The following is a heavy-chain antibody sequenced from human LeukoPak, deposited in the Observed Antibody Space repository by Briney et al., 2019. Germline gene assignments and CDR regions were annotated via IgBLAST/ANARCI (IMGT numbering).Heavy chain of an antibody. V-gene: IGHV3-7*01. Sequence: PGGSLRLSCAASGFTFSSYWMSWVRQAPGKGLEWVANIKQDGSEKYYVGSVKGRFTISRDNAKNSLYLQMNSLRAEDTAVYYCARDVYCSGGSCYWFDPWGQGTLVTVSS. CDR2: IKQDGSEK. J-gene: IGHJ5*02. D-gene: IGHD2-15*01. CDR1: GFTFSSYW. CDR3: ARDVYCSGGSCYWFDP.